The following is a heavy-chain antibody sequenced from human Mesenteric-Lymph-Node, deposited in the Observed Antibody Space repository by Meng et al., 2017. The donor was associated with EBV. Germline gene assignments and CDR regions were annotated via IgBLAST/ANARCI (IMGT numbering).Heavy chain of an antibody. Sequence: APLQTWGAGLLNPSETLSLTCAVYGGSFSCYHWSGIRQPPGKGLEWIGEINHSGSTNYNPSLKSRVTISVDTSKNQFSLKLSSVTAADTAVYYCASSKEAYDYVWGSYFYWGQGTLVTVSS. J-gene: IGHJ4*02. CDR1: GGSFSCYH. V-gene: IGHV4-34*01. D-gene: IGHD3-16*01. CDR3: ASSKEAYDYVWGSYFY. CDR2: INHSGST.